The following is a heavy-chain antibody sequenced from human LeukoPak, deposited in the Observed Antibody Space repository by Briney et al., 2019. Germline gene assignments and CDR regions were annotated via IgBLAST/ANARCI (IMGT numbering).Heavy chain of an antibody. CDR2: IKQDGSET. V-gene: IGHV3-7*01. Sequence: GGSLRLSCAASGFTFSDYYMSWVRQAPGKGLEWVANIKQDGSETYYVDSVKGRFTISRDNAKNSLYLQMNSLRDEDTAVYYCARDWDIDYWGQGTLVTVSS. J-gene: IGHJ4*02. CDR3: ARDWDIDY. D-gene: IGHD1-26*01. CDR1: GFTFSDYY.